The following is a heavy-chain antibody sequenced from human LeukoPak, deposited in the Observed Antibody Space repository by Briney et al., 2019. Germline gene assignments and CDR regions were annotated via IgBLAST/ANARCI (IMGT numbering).Heavy chain of an antibody. J-gene: IGHJ4*02. D-gene: IGHD6-19*01. CDR2: ISSKGGST. CDR3: VKDSDRSGWYLVDY. Sequence: GGALRLSCSASGFTFSSYAMHWVRQAPGEGLEYVSAISSKGGSTYYADSVKGRFTISRDNSKNTLYLQMSSLRAEDTAVYYCVKDSDRSGWYLVDYWGQGTLVTVSS. V-gene: IGHV3-64D*06. CDR1: GFTFSSYA.